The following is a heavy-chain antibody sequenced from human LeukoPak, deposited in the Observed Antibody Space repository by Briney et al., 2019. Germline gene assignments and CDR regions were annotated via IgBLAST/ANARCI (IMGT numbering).Heavy chain of an antibody. D-gene: IGHD3-10*01. CDR1: GSSISSGGYY. J-gene: IGHJ4*02. CDR3: ARDGGYGSGSYHFDY. V-gene: IGHV4-31*03. CDR2: IYYSGTT. Sequence: SETLSLTCTVSGSSISSGGYYWSWIRQHPGKGLEWIGYIYYSGTTYYNPSLKSRVTISVDTSKTHFSLKLSSVTAADTAVYYCARDGGYGSGSYHFDYWGQGTLVTVSS.